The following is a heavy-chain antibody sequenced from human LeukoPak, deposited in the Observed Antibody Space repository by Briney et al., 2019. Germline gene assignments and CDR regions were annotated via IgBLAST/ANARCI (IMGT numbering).Heavy chain of an antibody. J-gene: IGHJ5*02. V-gene: IGHV4-39*07. CDR2: IFYSGST. Sequence: SETLSLTCTVSSGSISTSNYYWGWVRQPPGKALEWIGNIFYSGSTYYSPSLKSRVTISLDTSKNQFSLKLSSVTAADTAVYYCARGRRRLRLGELSLYGWFDPWGQGTLVTVSS. CDR3: ARGRRRLRLGELSLYGWFDP. D-gene: IGHD3-16*02. CDR1: SGSISTSNYY.